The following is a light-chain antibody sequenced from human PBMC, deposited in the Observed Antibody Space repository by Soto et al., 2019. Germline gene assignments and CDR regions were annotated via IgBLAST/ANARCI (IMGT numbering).Light chain of an antibody. V-gene: IGKV3-20*01. CDR1: QSVSSSY. CDR3: QHYGRSPIT. Sequence: EIVLTQSPGTLSLSPGERATLSCRASQSVSSSYLAWYQQKPGQAPRLLIYGASSRATGIPDRFSGSGSGTDFTLTISRLEPEDFAVYYCQHYGRSPITFGQGTRLENK. CDR2: GAS. J-gene: IGKJ5*01.